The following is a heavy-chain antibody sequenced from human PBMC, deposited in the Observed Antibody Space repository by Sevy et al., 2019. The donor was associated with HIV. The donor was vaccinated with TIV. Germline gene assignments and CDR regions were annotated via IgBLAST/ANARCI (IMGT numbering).Heavy chain of an antibody. J-gene: IGHJ4*01. D-gene: IGHD5-18*01. CDR3: VREGLGGYSYSLDY. Sequence: QLGGSLRLSCAASGFSFSIYWMSWVRQAPGKGLEWVATMKQDGSEEDYVDSVKGRFTISRDNAKNSLFLQMNSLSAEDTAVYYCVREGLGGYSYSLDYWGHGTLVIVSS. V-gene: IGHV3-7*01. CDR2: MKQDGSEE. CDR1: GFSFSIYW.